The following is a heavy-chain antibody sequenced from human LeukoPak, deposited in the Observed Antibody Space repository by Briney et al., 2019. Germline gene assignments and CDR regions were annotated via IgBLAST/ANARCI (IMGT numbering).Heavy chain of an antibody. CDR2: IIPIFGTA. V-gene: IGHV1-69*13. Sequence: ASVKVSCKASGGTFSSYAISWVRQAPGQGLEWMGGIIPIFGTANYAQKFQGRVTITADESTSTAYMELSSLRSEDTAVYYCARAAREYQLHSHYYYMDVWGKGTTVTISS. J-gene: IGHJ6*03. CDR3: ARAAREYQLHSHYYYMDV. D-gene: IGHD2-2*01. CDR1: GGTFSSYA.